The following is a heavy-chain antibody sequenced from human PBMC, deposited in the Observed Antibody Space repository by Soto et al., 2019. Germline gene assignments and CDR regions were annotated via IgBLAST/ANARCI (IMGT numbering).Heavy chain of an antibody. Sequence: EVQLVESGGGLVQPGESLRLSCAASGFTFSYYWMHWFRQAPGKGLVWVSRIHSDGSSTTYADSVKGRFTISRDNARNTLYLQMNSLRAEDTAVYYCARGDRGAFDLWGQGRVLTVSS. CDR2: IHSDGSST. D-gene: IGHD1-26*01. CDR1: GFTFSYYW. CDR3: ARGDRGAFDL. V-gene: IGHV3-74*01. J-gene: IGHJ3*01.